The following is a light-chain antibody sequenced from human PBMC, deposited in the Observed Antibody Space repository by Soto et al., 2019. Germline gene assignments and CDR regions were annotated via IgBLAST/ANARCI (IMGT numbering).Light chain of an antibody. CDR2: GAS. V-gene: IGKV3-20*01. Sequence: GSLSLSPGERSPLSCRASQSVSNNYLAWYQQKPGQAPRLLIYGASNRATGIPDRFSGSGSGTDFTLTISRLEPEDFAVYYCQQYGSSGTFGQGTKVDIK. J-gene: IGKJ1*01. CDR3: QQYGSSGT. CDR1: QSVSNNY.